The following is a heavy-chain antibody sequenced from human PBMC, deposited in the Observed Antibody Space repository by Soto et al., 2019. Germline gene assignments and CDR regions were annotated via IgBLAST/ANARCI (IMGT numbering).Heavy chain of an antibody. V-gene: IGHV3-66*01. CDR2: INSGGTT. J-gene: IGHJ1*01. Sequence: PGGSLRLSCAASGFTVSVNLMNWVRQAPGKGLEWVSVINSGGTTDYADSVKGRFTISRDNAKNSLYLQMNSLRPEDTAVYYCASDGYYGRFQYWGQGTLVTVSS. CDR1: GFTVSVNL. D-gene: IGHD3-10*01. CDR3: ASDGYYGRFQY.